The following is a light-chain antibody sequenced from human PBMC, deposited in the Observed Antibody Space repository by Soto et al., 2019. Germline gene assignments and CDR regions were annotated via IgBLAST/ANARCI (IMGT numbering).Light chain of an antibody. J-gene: IGKJ5*01. Sequence: EIVMTQSPATLSLSPGERATLSCRASQTIDNTLAWYQRKPGQAPRLLIYDASTRATGVPARFSGSGSGTDFTLTISDVQPEDFAVYYCQQRSNWPPITFGQGTRLEIK. V-gene: IGKV3-11*01. CDR2: DAS. CDR1: QTIDNT. CDR3: QQRSNWPPIT.